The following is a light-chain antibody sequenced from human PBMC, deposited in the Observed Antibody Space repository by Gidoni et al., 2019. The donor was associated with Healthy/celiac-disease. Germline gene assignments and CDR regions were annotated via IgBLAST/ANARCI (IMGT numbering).Light chain of an antibody. J-gene: IGKJ2*04. CDR3: QQSYSSPCS. CDR1: QRINSY. CDR2: AAP. Sequence: DIQMTQSPSSLSASVGDRVSITCRASQRINSYLNWYQQKPGKAPKLLIYAAPSLQSGVPSRFSGSGSGTDFTLTISSLQPEDFATYYCQQSYSSPCSFGQGTKLEIK. V-gene: IGKV1-39*01.